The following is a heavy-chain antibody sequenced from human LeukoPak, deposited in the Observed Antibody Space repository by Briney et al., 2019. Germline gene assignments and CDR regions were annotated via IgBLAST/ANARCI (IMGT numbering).Heavy chain of an antibody. Sequence: ASVKVSCKASGYTFTGYYMHWVRQAPGQGLGWMGWINPNSGGTNYAQKFQGRVTMTRDTSISTAYMELSRLRSDDTAVYYCARGNWNDVGYYYYMDVWGKGTTVTVSS. CDR2: INPNSGGT. CDR3: ARGNWNDVGYYYYMDV. J-gene: IGHJ6*03. CDR1: GYTFTGYY. D-gene: IGHD1-1*01. V-gene: IGHV1-2*02.